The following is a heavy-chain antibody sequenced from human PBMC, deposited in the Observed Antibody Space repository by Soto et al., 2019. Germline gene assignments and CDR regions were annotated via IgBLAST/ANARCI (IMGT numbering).Heavy chain of an antibody. CDR2: IYPADSTI. Sequence: GESLKISCKVSGYSFTSYWIGWVRQMPGKGLEWMGIIYPADSTITYSPSFQGQVTISVDKSISTAYLQWSSLKASDTAMYYCARSSSYYYYYFDYWGQGTLVTVSS. D-gene: IGHD3-22*01. V-gene: IGHV5-51*01. J-gene: IGHJ4*02. CDR3: ARSSSYYYYYFDY. CDR1: GYSFTSYW.